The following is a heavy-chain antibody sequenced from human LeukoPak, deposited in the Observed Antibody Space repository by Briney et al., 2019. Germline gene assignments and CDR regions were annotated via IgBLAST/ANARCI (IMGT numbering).Heavy chain of an antibody. Sequence: PSETLSLTCTVSGGSINSSYYYWGWIRQSPGKGLEWIGTIYYSGGTYYNPSLKSRVTISVDMSKNQFSLRLTSVTAADTAVYYCARLVLSTFDHWGQGTLVTVSS. V-gene: IGHV4-39*07. CDR3: ARLVLSTFDH. J-gene: IGHJ4*02. CDR1: GGSINSSYYY. CDR2: IYYSGGT.